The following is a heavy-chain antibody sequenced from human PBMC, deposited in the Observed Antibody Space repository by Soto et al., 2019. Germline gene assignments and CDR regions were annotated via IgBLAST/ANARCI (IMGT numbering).Heavy chain of an antibody. D-gene: IGHD3-16*01. CDR2: IDWDDDK. CDR3: ARILGYDYAFDY. Sequence: SGPTLVNPTQTLTLTCTFSGFSLSTSGMCVSWVRQPPGKALEWLALIDWDDDKYYSTSLKTRLTISKDTSKNQVVLTMTNMDPVDTATYYRARILGYDYAFDYWGQGTLVTVSS. J-gene: IGHJ4*02. CDR1: GFSLSTSGMC. V-gene: IGHV2-70*20.